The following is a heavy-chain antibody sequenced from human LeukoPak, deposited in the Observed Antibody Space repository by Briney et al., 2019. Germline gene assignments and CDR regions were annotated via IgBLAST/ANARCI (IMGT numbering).Heavy chain of an antibody. CDR3: ARDRSGLYCSSTSCYGGDY. Sequence: GASVKVSCKASGYTFTGYYMHWVRQAPGLGLEWMGWINPNSGGTNYAQKFQGGVTMTRDTSISTAYMELSRLRSDDTAVYYCARDRSGLYCSSTSCYGGDYWGQGTLVTVSS. V-gene: IGHV1-2*02. J-gene: IGHJ4*02. D-gene: IGHD2-2*01. CDR2: INPNSGGT. CDR1: GYTFTGYY.